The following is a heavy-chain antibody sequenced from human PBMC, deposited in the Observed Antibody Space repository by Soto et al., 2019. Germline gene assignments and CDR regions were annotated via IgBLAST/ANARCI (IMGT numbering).Heavy chain of an antibody. CDR2: IYYSGNT. J-gene: IGHJ4*02. CDR1: GGTLSSYY. Sequence: SVTLSVTCTVSGGTLSSYYWSWIRQPPGKGLEWIGYIYYSGNTYYNPSLKSRVTISVDTSKNQFSLKLSPVTAADTAVYYCARAVGGGSYWEFDYWGQGTLVTVSS. D-gene: IGHD1-26*01. CDR3: ARAVGGGSYWEFDY. V-gene: IGHV4-59*01.